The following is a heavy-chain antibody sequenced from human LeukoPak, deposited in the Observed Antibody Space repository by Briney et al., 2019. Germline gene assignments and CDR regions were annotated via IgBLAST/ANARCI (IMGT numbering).Heavy chain of an antibody. CDR3: ARAGGEDADFDY. CDR2: INPSGGST. CDR1: GYTFTSYY. V-gene: IGHV1-46*01. Sequence: ASVKVSCKASGYTFTSYYMHWVRQAPGQGLEWMGIINPSGGSTSYAQKFQGRVTMTRDTSISTAYMELSRLRSDDTAVYYCARAGGEDADFDYWGQGTLVTVSS. J-gene: IGHJ4*02. D-gene: IGHD3-16*01.